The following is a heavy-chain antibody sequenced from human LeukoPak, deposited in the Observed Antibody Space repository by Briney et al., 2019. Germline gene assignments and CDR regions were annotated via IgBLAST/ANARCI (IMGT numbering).Heavy chain of an antibody. CDR3: ASTRGAAAGTAFDY. D-gene: IGHD6-13*01. J-gene: IGHJ4*02. V-gene: IGHV3-74*01. CDR1: GFTFSSYW. CDR2: INSDGSST. Sequence: GGSLRLSCAASGFTFSSYWMHWVRQAPGKGLVWVSRINSDGSSTSYADSVKGRFTISRDNSKNTLYLQMNSLRAEDTAVYYCASTRGAAAGTAFDYWGQGTLVTVSS.